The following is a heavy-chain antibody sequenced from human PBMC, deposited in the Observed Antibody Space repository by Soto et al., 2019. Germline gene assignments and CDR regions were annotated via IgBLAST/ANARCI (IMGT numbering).Heavy chain of an antibody. Sequence: XSVKVSCKASGCTFTRYGISWVRQAPGQVLEWMGWISXYNGNXNYAKKIQGRXXMTTDTSXXKAYMELRSLRSDETAVYYCAREGERQLGGFDYWGQGTLVTVSS. V-gene: IGHV1-18*01. CDR2: ISXYNGNX. CDR1: GCTFTRYG. J-gene: IGHJ4*02. D-gene: IGHD6-6*01. CDR3: AREGERQLGGFDY.